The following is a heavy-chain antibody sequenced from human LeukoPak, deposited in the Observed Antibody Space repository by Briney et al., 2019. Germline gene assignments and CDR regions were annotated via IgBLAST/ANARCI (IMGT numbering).Heavy chain of an antibody. Sequence: PSETLSLTCTVSGGSISSSSYYWGWIRQPPGKGLEWIGSIYYSGSTYYNPSLKSRVTISVDTSKNQFSLKLSSVTAADTAVYYCARRRPGLSLGYWGQGTLVTVSS. V-gene: IGHV4-39*07. CDR3: ARRRPGLSLGY. CDR2: IYYSGST. J-gene: IGHJ4*02. D-gene: IGHD2/OR15-2a*01. CDR1: GGSISSSSYY.